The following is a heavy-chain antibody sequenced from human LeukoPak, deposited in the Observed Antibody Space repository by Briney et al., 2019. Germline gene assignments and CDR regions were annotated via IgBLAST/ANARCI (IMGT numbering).Heavy chain of an antibody. CDR3: ARSMVRGTTPVYFDF. CDR1: GGSISSSNW. J-gene: IGHJ4*02. CDR2: IYHSGST. V-gene: IGHV4-4*02. D-gene: IGHD3-10*01. Sequence: PSETLSLTCAVSGGSISSSNWWSWVRQPPGQGLEWIGEIYHSGSTNYNPSLKSRVTISVDKSKNQFSLKLSSVTAADTAVYHCARSMVRGTTPVYFDFWGQGTLVTVSS.